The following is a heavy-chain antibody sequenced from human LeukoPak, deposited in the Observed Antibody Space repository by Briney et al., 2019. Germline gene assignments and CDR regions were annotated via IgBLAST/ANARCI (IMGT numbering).Heavy chain of an antibody. D-gene: IGHD1-20*01. CDR2: FSGSGGST. CDR3: ARDPRITGTTRRTPGAFDI. V-gene: IGHV3-23*01. CDR1: GFTFSSYA. Sequence: SGGSLRLSCAASGFTFSSYAMSWVRPAPGEGLEWGSAFSGSGGSTFYADSVKGRVTISRYNSKNSMYLQMNSLGAEDTAVYYCARDPRITGTTRRTPGAFDIWGQGTMVTVSS. J-gene: IGHJ3*02.